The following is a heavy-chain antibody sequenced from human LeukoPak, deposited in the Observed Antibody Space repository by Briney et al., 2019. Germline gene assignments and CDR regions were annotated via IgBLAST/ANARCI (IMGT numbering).Heavy chain of an antibody. CDR3: ARASRKSYFDY. D-gene: IGHD2/OR15-2a*01. CDR2: INAGNGDT. Sequence: ASVKVSCKASGYIFTNYIIHWVRQAPGQRLEWMGWINAGNGDTKYSQKFQVRVTITRDTSASTAYMELSSLRSEDTAVYYCARASRKSYFDYWGQGTLVTVSS. CDR1: GYIFTNYI. V-gene: IGHV1-3*01. J-gene: IGHJ4*02.